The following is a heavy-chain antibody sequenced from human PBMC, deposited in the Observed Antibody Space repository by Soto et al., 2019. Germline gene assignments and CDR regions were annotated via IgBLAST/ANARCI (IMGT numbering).Heavy chain of an antibody. CDR1: GGSISSYY. CDR3: ARDRRDYDFWSGHYYYYGMDV. CDR2: IYSPGST. D-gene: IGHD3-3*01. V-gene: IGHV4-59*01. Sequence: SETLSLTCTVSGGSISSYYWSWIRQPPGKGLEWIGYIYSPGSTNYTPPLKGRVTISVATSKTQFSRKLSSVTAADTAVYYCARDRRDYDFWSGHYYYYGMDVWGQGTTGTVSS. J-gene: IGHJ6*02.